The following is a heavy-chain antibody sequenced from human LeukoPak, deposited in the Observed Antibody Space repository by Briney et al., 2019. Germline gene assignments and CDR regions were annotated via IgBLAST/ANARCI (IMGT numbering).Heavy chain of an antibody. CDR3: ARDLNDILTGEADAFDI. CDR1: GYTFTSYG. V-gene: IGHV1-18*01. Sequence: ASVKVSCKASGYTFTSYGISWVRQAPGQGLEWMGWISAYNGNTNYAQKLQGRVTMTTDTSTSTAYMELRSLRSDDTAVYCCARDLNDILTGEADAFDIWGQGTMVTVSS. CDR2: ISAYNGNT. J-gene: IGHJ3*02. D-gene: IGHD3-9*01.